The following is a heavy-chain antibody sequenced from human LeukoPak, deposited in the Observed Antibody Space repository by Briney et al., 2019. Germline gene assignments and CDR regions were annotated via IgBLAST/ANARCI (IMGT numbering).Heavy chain of an antibody. V-gene: IGHV3-9*01. CDR3: AKDIIYDSSGCFDY. CDR2: ISWNSGST. D-gene: IGHD3-22*01. CDR1: GFIFEDYA. Sequence: GRSLRLSCAASGFIFEDYAMHWVRQRPGKGLEWVSGISWNSGSTGYADSVKGRFTISRDNAKNSLYLQMNSLRAEDTALYYCAKDIIYDSSGCFDYWGQGTLVTVSS. J-gene: IGHJ4*02.